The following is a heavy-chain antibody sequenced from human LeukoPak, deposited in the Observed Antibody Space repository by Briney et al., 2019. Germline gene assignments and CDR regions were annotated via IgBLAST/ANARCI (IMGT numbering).Heavy chain of an antibody. CDR2: IYYSGST. Sequence: PSETLSLTCTVSGGSISSSSYYWGWIRQPPGKGLEWIGSIYYSGSTYYNPSLKSRVTISVDTSKNQFSLKLSSVTAADTAVYYCARGGAAGRSFDYWGQGTLVTVSS. D-gene: IGHD6-25*01. CDR3: ARGGAAGRSFDY. CDR1: GGSISSSSYY. V-gene: IGHV4-39*07. J-gene: IGHJ4*02.